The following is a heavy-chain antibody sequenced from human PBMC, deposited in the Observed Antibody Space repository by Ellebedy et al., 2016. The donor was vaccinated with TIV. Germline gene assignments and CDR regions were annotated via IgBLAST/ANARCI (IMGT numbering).Heavy chain of an antibody. J-gene: IGHJ4*02. CDR2: ISTDGSTA. D-gene: IGHD2-15*01. V-gene: IGHV3-74*01. CDR1: GFTFSSYW. Sequence: GGSLRLXXAASGFTFSSYWMHWVRQAPGKGLVWVSRISTDGSTALYADSVKGRFTISRDNAKNTLYLQMNSLRVEDTAVYYGARAKVVASYYFDYWGQGTLVTVSS. CDR3: ARAKVVASYYFDY.